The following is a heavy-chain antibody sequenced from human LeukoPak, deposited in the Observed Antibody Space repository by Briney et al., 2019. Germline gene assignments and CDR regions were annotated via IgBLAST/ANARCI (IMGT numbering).Heavy chain of an antibody. CDR2: ISSSGSTI. V-gene: IGHV3-11*01. CDR1: GFTFSDYY. D-gene: IGHD6-13*01. Sequence: GGSLRLSCAASGFTFSDYYMSWIRQAPGKGLEWVSYISSSGSTIYYADSVKGRFTISRDNAKNSLYQQMNSLRAEDTAVYYCARAGRIAAARGAFDIWGQGTMVTVSS. J-gene: IGHJ3*02. CDR3: ARAGRIAAARGAFDI.